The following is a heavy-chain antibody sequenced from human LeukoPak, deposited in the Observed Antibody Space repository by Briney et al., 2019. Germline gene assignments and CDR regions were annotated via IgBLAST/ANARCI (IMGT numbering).Heavy chain of an antibody. Sequence: NPSETLSLTCTVSGGSISSYYWNWIRQPPGKGLEWVGYIYYSGSTNYNPSLKSRVTISVDTSKNQFSLKLSSVTAADTAVYYCARNSVAMHDYWGQGTLVTVSS. V-gene: IGHV4-59*08. CDR2: IYYSGST. J-gene: IGHJ4*02. D-gene: IGHD2-21*01. CDR1: GGSISSYY. CDR3: ARNSVAMHDY.